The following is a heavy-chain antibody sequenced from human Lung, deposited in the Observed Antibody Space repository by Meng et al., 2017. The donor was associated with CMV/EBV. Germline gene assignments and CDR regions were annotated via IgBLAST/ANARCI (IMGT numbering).Heavy chain of an antibody. Sequence: GGSLRPSCAAPGFSSSRSSMNWFRQAPGKGLEWVASFSSTSYTYGYYAGAVKGRFTISRDNAENSVYLHMNSLRVEETTVYYCARPLTVDTTQGLYYFAMDVWGQGTTVTVSS. D-gene: IGHD4-23*01. CDR2: FSSTSYTYG. CDR1: GFSSSRSS. CDR3: ARPLTVDTTQGLYYFAMDV. V-gene: IGHV3-21*01. J-gene: IGHJ6*02.